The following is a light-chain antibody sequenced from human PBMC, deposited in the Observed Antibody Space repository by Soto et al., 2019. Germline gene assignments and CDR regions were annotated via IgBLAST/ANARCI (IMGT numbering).Light chain of an antibody. Sequence: EIVMTQSTATLCVSPGERAALSCRSSQSVIRNLAWYQQQPGHAPRLLIYGASTRATGIPDRFSGSGSGTDFTLTISRLEPEDFAVYYCQQYGSSPTFGGGTKV. J-gene: IGKJ4*01. CDR2: GAS. CDR3: QQYGSSPT. V-gene: IGKV3-20*01. CDR1: QSVIRN.